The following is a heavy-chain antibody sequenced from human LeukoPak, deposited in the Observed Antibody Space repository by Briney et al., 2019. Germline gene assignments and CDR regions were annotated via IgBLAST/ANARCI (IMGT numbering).Heavy chain of an antibody. D-gene: IGHD4-17*01. CDR2: ISPNNGVT. CDR1: GYTFTGYY. Sequence: ASVKVSCKASGYTFTGYYMHWVRQAPGQGVEWMGWISPNNGVTNYAQKFQGRVTMTRDTSISTAYMELSRLKSDDTAVYYCARDLTELDYGDYRSYFDYWGQGTLVTVSS. J-gene: IGHJ4*02. V-gene: IGHV1-2*02. CDR3: ARDLTELDYGDYRSYFDY.